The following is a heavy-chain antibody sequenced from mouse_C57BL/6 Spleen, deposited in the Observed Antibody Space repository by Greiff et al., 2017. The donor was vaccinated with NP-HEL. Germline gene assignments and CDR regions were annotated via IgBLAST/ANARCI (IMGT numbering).Heavy chain of an antibody. CDR1: GFNIKDYY. CDR3: TTSDLLDAMDY. V-gene: IGHV14-1*01. J-gene: IGHJ4*01. Sequence: EVQLQQSGAELVRPGASVKLSCTASGFNIKDYYMHWVKQRPEQGLEWIGRIDPEDGDTEYAPKFQGKATMTADTSSNTAYLQLSSLTSEDAAVYYCTTSDLLDAMDYWGQGTSVTVSS. CDR2: IDPEDGDT. D-gene: IGHD2-1*01.